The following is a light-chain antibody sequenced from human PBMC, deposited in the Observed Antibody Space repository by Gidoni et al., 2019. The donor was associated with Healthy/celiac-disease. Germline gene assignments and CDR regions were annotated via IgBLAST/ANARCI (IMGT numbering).Light chain of an antibody. CDR1: QSLLHSNGYIY. CDR3: MQALQTPPT. CDR2: LGS. V-gene: IGKV2-28*01. J-gene: IGKJ1*01. Sequence: IVLTEAARTLTVTPGEPAPTSRKSSQSLLHSNGYIYLDWSLQKPGKSPQRLIYLGSNRASGVPNIFSGSRSGTDFALAVSRVGADAIGVSYSMQALQTPPTFXQXTKVEIK.